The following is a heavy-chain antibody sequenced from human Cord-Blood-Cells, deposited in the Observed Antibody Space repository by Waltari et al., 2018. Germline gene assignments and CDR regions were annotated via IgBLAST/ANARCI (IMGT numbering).Heavy chain of an antibody. D-gene: IGHD3-10*01. CDR2: VDPEDGET. CDR1: GYTFTDYY. V-gene: IGHV1-69-2*01. CDR3: ATEGPSTMVRGVRVYYMDV. J-gene: IGHJ6*03. Sequence: EVQLVQSGAEVKKPGATVKISCKVSGYTFTDYYMHWVQQAPGKGLEWMGLVDPEDGETIYAEKFRGRVTIPADTSTDTAYMELSSLSAEDTAVYYCATEGPSTMVRGVRVYYMDVWGKGTTVTVSS.